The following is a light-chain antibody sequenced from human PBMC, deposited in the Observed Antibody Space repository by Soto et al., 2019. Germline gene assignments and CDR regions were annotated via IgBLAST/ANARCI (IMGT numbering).Light chain of an antibody. CDR2: DVS. CDR3: RSYTSSSTLYV. CDR1: SSDVGGYNY. V-gene: IGLV2-14*01. Sequence: QSALTQPASVSGSPGQSITISCTGTSSDVGGYNYVSWYQQHPGKAPKLMIYDVSNRPSEVSNRFSGSKSGNTASLTISGLQAEDEADYYCRSYTSSSTLYVFGTGTKLTVL. J-gene: IGLJ1*01.